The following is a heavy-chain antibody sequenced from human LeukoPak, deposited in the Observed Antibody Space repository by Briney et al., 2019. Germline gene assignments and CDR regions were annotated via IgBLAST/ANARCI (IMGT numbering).Heavy chain of an antibody. V-gene: IGHV3-30*19. CDR1: GFNFSNFG. J-gene: IGHJ4*02. D-gene: IGHD5-24*01. CDR3: ARDLIGVDGYNFDY. Sequence: AGGSLRLSCAASGFNFSNFGIHWVRQAQGKGLEWVAVISYDGSNKYYADSVKGRFTISRDNSKNTLYLQMNSLRAEDTAVYYCARDLIGVDGYNFDYWGQGTLVTVSS. CDR2: ISYDGSNK.